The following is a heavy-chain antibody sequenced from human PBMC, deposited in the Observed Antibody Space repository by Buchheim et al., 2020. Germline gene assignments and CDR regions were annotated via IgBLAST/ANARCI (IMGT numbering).Heavy chain of an antibody. CDR2: IKLDGSER. CDR1: GFTFSSYW. CDR3: AKQLGWGWFDP. V-gene: IGHV3-7*01. D-gene: IGHD3-16*01. Sequence: EVQLVESGGGLVQPGGSLRLSCAASGFTFSSYWMSWVRQAPGKGLKWVANIKLDGSERHYVDSVKGRFTISRDNARNSLYLQMNSLRAEDTAVYYCAKQLGWGWFDPWGQGTL. J-gene: IGHJ5*02.